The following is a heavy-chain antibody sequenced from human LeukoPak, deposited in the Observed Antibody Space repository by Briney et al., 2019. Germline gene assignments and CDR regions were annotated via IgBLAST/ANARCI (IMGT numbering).Heavy chain of an antibody. CDR3: AGYDYNSAYTFDY. V-gene: IGHV4-59*01. J-gene: IGHJ4*02. Sequence: SETLSLTCAVYGGSFSSYYWSWIRQPPGKGLEWIGYIYYRGSTNYNPSLKSRVTISVDTSKNQFSLRLSSVTAADTAVYYCAGYDYNSAYTFDYWGQGTLVTVSS. D-gene: IGHD3-22*01. CDR2: IYYRGST. CDR1: GGSFSSYY.